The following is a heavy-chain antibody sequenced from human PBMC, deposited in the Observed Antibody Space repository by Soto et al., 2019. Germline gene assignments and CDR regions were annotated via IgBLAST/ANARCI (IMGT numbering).Heavy chain of an antibody. D-gene: IGHD6-13*01. V-gene: IGHV3-30*18. Sequence: GGSLRLSCAASGFTFSSYGMHWVRQAPGKGLEWVAVISYDGSNKYYADSVKGRFTISRDNSKNTLYLQMNSLRAEDTAVYYCAKIAAAGTGNWFDPWGQGTLVTVSS. J-gene: IGHJ5*02. CDR2: ISYDGSNK. CDR3: AKIAAAGTGNWFDP. CDR1: GFTFSSYG.